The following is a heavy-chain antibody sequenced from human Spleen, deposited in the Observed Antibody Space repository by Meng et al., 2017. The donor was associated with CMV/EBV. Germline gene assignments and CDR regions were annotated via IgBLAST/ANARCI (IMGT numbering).Heavy chain of an antibody. CDR1: GGSISSGDYC. CDR2: IYYSGST. Sequence: VSGGSISSGDYCWSWIRQPPGKGLEWIGYIYYSGSTYYNPSLKSRVTISVDTSKNQFSLKLSSVTAADTAVYYCAREYTSSSNWFDPWGQGTLVTVSS. D-gene: IGHD6-6*01. J-gene: IGHJ5*02. CDR3: AREYTSSSNWFDP. V-gene: IGHV4-30-4*08.